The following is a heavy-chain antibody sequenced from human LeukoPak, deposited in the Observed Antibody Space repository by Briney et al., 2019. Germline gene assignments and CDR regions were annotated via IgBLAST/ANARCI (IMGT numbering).Heavy chain of an antibody. CDR3: ASANIAARLTFDY. Sequence: ASQTLSLTCTVSGGSISSGSYYWSWIRLPAGKGLECIGRIYTSGSTNYNPSLKSRVTISVDTSKNQFSLKLSSVTAADTAVYYCASANIAARLTFDYWGQGTLVTVSS. CDR1: GGSISSGSYY. J-gene: IGHJ4*02. D-gene: IGHD6-6*01. CDR2: IYTSGST. V-gene: IGHV4-61*02.